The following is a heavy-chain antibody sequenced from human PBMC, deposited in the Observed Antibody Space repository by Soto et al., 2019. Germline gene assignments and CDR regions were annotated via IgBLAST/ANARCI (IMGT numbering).Heavy chain of an antibody. V-gene: IGHV3-48*03. D-gene: IGHD6-13*01. CDR2: ISSSGSII. CDR1: GFTFSSYE. Sequence: EVQLVESGGGLVQPGGSLRLSCAASGFTFSSYEMNWVRQAPGKGLEWVSYISSSGSIIYYADSVKGRFTNSRNNAKNSMYLQMNSLRAEHTAFYYCSYGRIAASVGYWCQGTLVTVSS. J-gene: IGHJ4*02. CDR3: SYGRIAASVGY.